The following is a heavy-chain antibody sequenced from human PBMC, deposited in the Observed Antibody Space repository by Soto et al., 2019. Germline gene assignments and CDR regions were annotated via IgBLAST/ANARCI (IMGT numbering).Heavy chain of an antibody. CDR2: INHGGAA. V-gene: IGHV4-61*01. CDR1: GGSVSGASYY. Sequence: ETLSLTCTVSGGSVSGASYYWSWIRQPPGKGLEWIGNINHGGAANYNPSLKTRATISVDTSKKQFSLKLRSVTSADTALYYCAKGLDLYGSGGPDLNGYWGQGTLVTVSS. D-gene: IGHD3-10*01. CDR3: AKGLDLYGSGGPDLNGY. J-gene: IGHJ4*02.